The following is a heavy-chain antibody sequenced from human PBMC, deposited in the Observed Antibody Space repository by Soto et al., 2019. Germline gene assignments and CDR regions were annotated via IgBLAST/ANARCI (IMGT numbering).Heavy chain of an antibody. CDR3: ARGGDRCSGGSCYRIFDY. CDR1: GGSFSGYY. V-gene: IGHV4-34*01. CDR2: INHSGST. D-gene: IGHD2-15*01. J-gene: IGHJ4*02. Sequence: SETLSLTCAVYGGSFSGYYWSWIRQPPGKGLEWIGEINHSGSTNYNPSLKSRVTISVDTSKNQFSLKLSSVTAADTAVYYCARGGDRCSGGSCYRIFDYWGQGTLVTVSS.